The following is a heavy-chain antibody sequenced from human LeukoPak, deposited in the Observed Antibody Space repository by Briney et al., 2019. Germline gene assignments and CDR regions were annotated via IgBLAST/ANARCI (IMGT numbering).Heavy chain of an antibody. CDR1: GFTFSSYG. CDR2: ISGSGGST. Sequence: GGSLRLSCAASGFTFSSYGMSWVRQAPGKGLEWVSAISGSGGSTYYADSVKGRFTISRDNSKNTLYLQMNSLRAEDTAVYYCAKPISVEATTLRGYFDYWGQGTLVTVSS. CDR3: AKPISVEATTLRGYFDY. D-gene: IGHD1-26*01. V-gene: IGHV3-23*01. J-gene: IGHJ4*02.